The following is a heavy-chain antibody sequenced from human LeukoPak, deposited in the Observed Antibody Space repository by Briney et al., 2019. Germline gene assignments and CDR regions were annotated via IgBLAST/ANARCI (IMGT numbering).Heavy chain of an antibody. Sequence: SETLSLTCTVSGGSISSSSYYWGWIRQPPGKGLEWIGSIYYSGSTYYNPSLKSRVTISVDTSKNQFSLKLSSVTAADTAVYYCARHVLGYQLLSTGRWFDPWGQGTLVTVSS. CDR2: IYYSGST. CDR1: GGSISSSSYY. D-gene: IGHD2-2*01. CDR3: ARHVLGYQLLSTGRWFDP. V-gene: IGHV4-39*01. J-gene: IGHJ5*02.